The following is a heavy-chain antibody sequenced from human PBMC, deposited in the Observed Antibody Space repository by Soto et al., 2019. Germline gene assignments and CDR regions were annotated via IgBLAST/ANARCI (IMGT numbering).Heavy chain of an antibody. CDR3: ARQTLYYDFWSGYYKSLGGNWFDP. Sequence: QVQLVQSGAEVKKPGASVKVSCKASGYTFTSYDINWVRQATGQGLEWMGWMNPNSGNTGYAQKFQGRVTMTRNTSIITAYMELSSLRSEDTAVYYCARQTLYYDFWSGYYKSLGGNWFDPWGQGTLVTVSS. V-gene: IGHV1-8*01. D-gene: IGHD3-3*01. CDR1: GYTFTSYD. CDR2: MNPNSGNT. J-gene: IGHJ5*02.